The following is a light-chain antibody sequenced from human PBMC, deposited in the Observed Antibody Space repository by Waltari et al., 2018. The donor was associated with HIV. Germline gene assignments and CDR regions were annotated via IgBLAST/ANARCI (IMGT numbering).Light chain of an antibody. CDR1: SSNLGNNY. V-gene: IGLV1-51*01. CDR2: DKN. J-gene: IGLJ2*01. Sequence: QSVLTQPPSVSAAPGQKVTISCSGGSSNLGNNYVSWYQQLPGTAPQLLIYDKNKRPSGIPDRFSGSKSDTSATLGITGLQTGDEADYDCGTWDSSLSAGVFGGGTKVTVL. CDR3: GTWDSSLSAGV.